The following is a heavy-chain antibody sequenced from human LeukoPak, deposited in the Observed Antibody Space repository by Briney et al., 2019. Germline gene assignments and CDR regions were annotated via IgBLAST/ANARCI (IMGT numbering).Heavy chain of an antibody. V-gene: IGHV3-9*01. Sequence: GGSLRLSCAASGFIFDDYAMYWVRQAPGKGLEWVSGFSWNSDTIGYADSVRGRFTISRDNAKNSLYLQMNSLRAEDTAFYYCAKELGFGSGSYRAFDYWGQGTLVTVSS. CDR3: AKELGFGSGSYRAFDY. CDR1: GFIFDDYA. D-gene: IGHD3-10*01. CDR2: FSWNSDTI. J-gene: IGHJ4*02.